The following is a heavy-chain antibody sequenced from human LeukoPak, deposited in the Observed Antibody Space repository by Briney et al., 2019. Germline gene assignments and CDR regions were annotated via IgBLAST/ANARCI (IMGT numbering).Heavy chain of an antibody. CDR3: ASGRLELELDFDY. CDR2: IYHSGST. J-gene: IGHJ4*02. Sequence: SETLSLTCTVSGGSISSGGYYWSWIRQPPGKGLEWIGYIYHSGSTYYNPSLKSRVTISVDRTKNQFSLKLSSVTAADTAVYYCASGRLELELDFDYWGQGTLVTVSS. CDR1: GGSISSGGYY. V-gene: IGHV4-30-2*01. D-gene: IGHD1-7*01.